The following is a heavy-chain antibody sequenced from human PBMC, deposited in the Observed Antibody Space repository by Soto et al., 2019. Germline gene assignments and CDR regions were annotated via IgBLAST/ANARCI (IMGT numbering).Heavy chain of an antibody. Sequence: LHLQESGPGLVKPSETLSLTCSVSGGSIRTSGYYWGWIRQPPGKGLEWIGSVFYSGTTYHNPSLESRVTISVDTSKNQFSLKLTSVTAADTALYYCARHRYCSGGSCYHFDNWFDAWGQGTLVTVSS. CDR1: GGSIRTSGYY. D-gene: IGHD2-15*01. CDR2: VFYSGTT. V-gene: IGHV4-39*01. J-gene: IGHJ5*02. CDR3: ARHRYCSGGSCYHFDNWFDA.